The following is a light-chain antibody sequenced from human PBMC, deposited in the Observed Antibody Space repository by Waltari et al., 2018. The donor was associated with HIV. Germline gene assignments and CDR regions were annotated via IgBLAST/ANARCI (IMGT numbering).Light chain of an antibody. V-gene: IGLV2-11*01. CDR3: CSYAGSNTLV. CDR2: DVN. J-gene: IGLJ1*01. CDR1: FRDVGGYNF. Sequence: QSALTQPRSVSGSPGQSVTISCSGTFRDVGGYNFVSWYQQHSGKAPKLVIFDVNKRPSGVPDRCSGSKSGNTASLTVSGLQAEDEADYFCCSYAGSNTLVFGTGTKVTVL.